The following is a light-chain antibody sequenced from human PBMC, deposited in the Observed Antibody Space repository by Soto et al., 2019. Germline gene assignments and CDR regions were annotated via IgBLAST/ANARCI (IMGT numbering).Light chain of an antibody. J-gene: IGKJ2*01. Sequence: EVVMTQSPLSLPVTLGQPASISCMSSQSLAYIDGNPYLTWFHQRPGQSPRRLIYNVSNRDSGVPARFSGSGSGTDFTLKISRVEAEDVGMCYCMPSTRGPPYTFGQGTKLAIK. CDR1: QSLAYIDGNPY. V-gene: IGKV2-30*01. CDR3: MPSTRGPPYT. CDR2: NVS.